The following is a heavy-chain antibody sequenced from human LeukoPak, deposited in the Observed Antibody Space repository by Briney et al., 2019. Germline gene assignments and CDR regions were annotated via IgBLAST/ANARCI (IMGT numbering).Heavy chain of an antibody. J-gene: IGHJ1*01. V-gene: IGHV4-39*01. Sequence: SETLSLTCTVSGGSISISSYYRGWIRQPPGKGLEWIGSIYYSGSTYYNPSLKSRVTISVDTSKNQFSLKLSSVTAADTAVYYCARHYSSSWYTISQYFQHWGQGTLVTVSS. CDR1: GGSISISSYY. D-gene: IGHD6-13*01. CDR3: ARHYSSSWYTISQYFQH. CDR2: IYYSGST.